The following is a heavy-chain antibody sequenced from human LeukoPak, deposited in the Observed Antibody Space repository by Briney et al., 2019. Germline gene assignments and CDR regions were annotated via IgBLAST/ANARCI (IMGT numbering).Heavy chain of an antibody. V-gene: IGHV4-31*03. J-gene: IGHJ2*01. CDR1: GGSLSSGDFY. CDR2: IYYSGST. D-gene: IGHD6-25*01. Sequence: SETLSLTCTVSGGSLSSGDFYWSWIRQHPGKGLEWIGYIYYSGSTYYNPSLDSRLTISVDTSKNQFSLKLSSVTAADTAVYYCARSSGHWYFDLWGRGTLVTVSS. CDR3: ARSSGHWYFDL.